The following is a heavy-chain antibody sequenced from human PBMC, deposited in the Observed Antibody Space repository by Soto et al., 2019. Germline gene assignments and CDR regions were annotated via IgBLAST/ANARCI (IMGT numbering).Heavy chain of an antibody. V-gene: IGHV1-18*01. Sequence: QVQLVQSGAEVKKPGASVKVSCKASGYTFTSYGISWVRQAPGQGLEWMGWISAYNGNTNYAQKLQGRVTITTDTSTSTAYMGLRSLRADDTAVYYCARDRFGDSKPTFDYWGQGTLVTVSS. CDR3: ARDRFGDSKPTFDY. CDR2: ISAYNGNT. D-gene: IGHD4-17*01. J-gene: IGHJ4*02. CDR1: GYTFTSYG.